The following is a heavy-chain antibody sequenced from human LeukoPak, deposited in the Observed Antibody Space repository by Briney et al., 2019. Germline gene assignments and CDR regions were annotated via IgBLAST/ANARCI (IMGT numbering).Heavy chain of an antibody. CDR1: GFTFSSYG. V-gene: IGHV3-33*06. CDR2: IWYDGTNK. Sequence: GRSLRLSCAASGFTFSSYGMHWVRQAPGKGLEWVALIWYDGTNKYYADSVKGRFTISSDNSKNTLYLQMNSLRAEDTAVYYCAKDLGIVVVPAAPNYFDYWGQGTLVTVSS. J-gene: IGHJ4*02. D-gene: IGHD2-2*01. CDR3: AKDLGIVVVPAAPNYFDY.